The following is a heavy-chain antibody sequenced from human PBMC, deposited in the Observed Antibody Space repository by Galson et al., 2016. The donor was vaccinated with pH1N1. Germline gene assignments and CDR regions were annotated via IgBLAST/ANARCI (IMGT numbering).Heavy chain of an antibody. CDR1: GFSVRSSGMG. D-gene: IGHD3-16*01. CDR3: AHREVMITNAFDF. Sequence: PALVKPTQTLTLTCNFSGFSVRSSGMGVGWIRQPPGKSLEWLAVIYWDDDKRYSPSLKSRLTITKDTSKNQVVLKMTNMHPADTATYYCAHREVMITNAFDFWGQGTMVTVSS. J-gene: IGHJ3*01. V-gene: IGHV2-5*02. CDR2: IYWDDDK.